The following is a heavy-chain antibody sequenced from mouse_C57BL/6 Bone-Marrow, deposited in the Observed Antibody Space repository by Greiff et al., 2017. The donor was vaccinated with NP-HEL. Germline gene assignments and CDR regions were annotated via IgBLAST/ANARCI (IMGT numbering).Heavy chain of an antibody. CDR3: ARDWVPTVVDYYAMDY. Sequence: QVQLQQSGAELMKPGASVKLSCKATGYTFTGYWIEWVKQRPGHGLEWIGEILPGSGSTNYNEKFKGKATFTADTSSNTAYMQLSSLTTEDSAIYYCARDWVPTVVDYYAMDYWGQGTSVTVSS. J-gene: IGHJ4*01. V-gene: IGHV1-9*01. CDR2: ILPGSGST. CDR1: GYTFTGYW. D-gene: IGHD1-1*01.